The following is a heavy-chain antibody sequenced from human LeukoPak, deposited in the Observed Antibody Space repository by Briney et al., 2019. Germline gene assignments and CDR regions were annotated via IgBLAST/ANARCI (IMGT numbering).Heavy chain of an antibody. Sequence: GGSLRLSCAASGFTFSSYAMSWVRQAPGKGLEWVSAISGSGGSTYYADSVKGRFTISRDNSKNTLYLQVNSLRAEDTAVYYCAKRKYPDGGLDYWGQGTLVTVSS. V-gene: IGHV3-23*01. J-gene: IGHJ4*02. CDR1: GFTFSSYA. CDR3: AKRKYPDGGLDY. D-gene: IGHD1-14*01. CDR2: ISGSGGST.